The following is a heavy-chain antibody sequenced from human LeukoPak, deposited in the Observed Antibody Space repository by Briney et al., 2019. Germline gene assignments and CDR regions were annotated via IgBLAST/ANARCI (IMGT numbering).Heavy chain of an antibody. CDR3: AKRGVVIRVFLVGFHKEAYYFDS. J-gene: IGHJ4*02. Sequence: TGGSLRLSCAVSGITLSNYGMSWVRQAPGRGLEWVAGLSGSGGGTNYADSVQGRFTISRDNPKNTLYLQMNSLRAEDTAVYFCAKRGVVIRVFLVGFHKEAYYFDSWGQEALVTVSS. V-gene: IGHV3-23*01. D-gene: IGHD3-10*01. CDR2: LSGSGGGT. CDR1: GITLSNYG.